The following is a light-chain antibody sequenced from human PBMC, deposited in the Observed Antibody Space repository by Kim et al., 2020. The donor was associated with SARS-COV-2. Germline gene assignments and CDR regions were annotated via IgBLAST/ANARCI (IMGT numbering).Light chain of an antibody. CDR2: GAS. Sequence: EIVLTQSPGTLSLSPGERATLSCRASQSVSSNYLAWYQQKPGQAPRLLIYGASSRATAIPDRFSGSGSGTDFTLTISRLDPEDCAVYYCQQYGSSPWTFGQGTKVDIK. V-gene: IGKV3-20*01. J-gene: IGKJ1*01. CDR3: QQYGSSPWT. CDR1: QSVSSNY.